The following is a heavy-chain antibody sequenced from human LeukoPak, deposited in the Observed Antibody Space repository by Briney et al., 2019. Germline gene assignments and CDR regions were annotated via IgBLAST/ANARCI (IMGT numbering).Heavy chain of an antibody. V-gene: IGHV4-59*11. CDR2: YSGCT. CDR1: GGSFTSHY. Sequence: SETLSLTCTVSGGSFTSHYWSWLRQPPGKGLEWIGYYSGCTNYNLSLKSRATILADTSKNQFSLKLTSVTAADTAVYYCARDRYFDNWGQGILVTVS. CDR3: ARDRYFDN. J-gene: IGHJ4*02.